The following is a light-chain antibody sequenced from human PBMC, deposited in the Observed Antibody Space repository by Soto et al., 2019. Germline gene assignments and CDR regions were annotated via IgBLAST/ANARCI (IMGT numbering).Light chain of an antibody. Sequence: DIQRTQSPSTVSASVGDSVTITCRASQSITTWLAWYQQKPGKAPKLLIYAASTLQSGVPSRFSGSGSGTDFTLTISCLQSEDFATYYCQQYYSYPLTFGGGAKVDIK. CDR1: QSITTW. CDR3: QQYYSYPLT. J-gene: IGKJ4*01. V-gene: IGKV1-5*01. CDR2: AAS.